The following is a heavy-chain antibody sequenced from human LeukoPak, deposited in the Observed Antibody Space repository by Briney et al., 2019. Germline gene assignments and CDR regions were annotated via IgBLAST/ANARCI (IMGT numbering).Heavy chain of an antibody. Sequence: PGGSLRLSCAASEFTFSNYYMSWIRQAPGKGLEWVASISSSSSYTMYADSVKGRFTISRDNVKNSLFLQMNSLRAEDTAIYYCARGYCSSTSCYYFDFWGQGTLVTVSS. V-gene: IGHV3-11*05. D-gene: IGHD2-2*01. CDR3: ARGYCSSTSCYYFDF. CDR2: ISSSSSYT. CDR1: EFTFSNYY. J-gene: IGHJ4*02.